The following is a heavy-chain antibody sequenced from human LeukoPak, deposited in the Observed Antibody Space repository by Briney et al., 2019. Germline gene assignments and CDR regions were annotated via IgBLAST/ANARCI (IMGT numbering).Heavy chain of an antibody. CDR2: IYTSGST. V-gene: IGHV4-4*07. CDR3: ACGYYDFWSGPYRGRSNAFDI. D-gene: IGHD3-3*01. Sequence: PSETLSLTCTVSGGSISSYYWSWIRQPAGKGLEWIGRIYTSGSTNYNPSLKSRVTISVDKSKNQFSLKLSSVTAADTAVYYCACGYYDFWSGPYRGRSNAFDIWGQGTMVTVSS. J-gene: IGHJ3*02. CDR1: GGSISSYY.